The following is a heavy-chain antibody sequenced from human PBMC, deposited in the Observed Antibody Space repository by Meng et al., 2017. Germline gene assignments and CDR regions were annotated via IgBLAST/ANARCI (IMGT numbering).Heavy chain of an antibody. CDR2: ISSSGSTI. Sequence: GESLKISCAASGFTFSSYEMNWVRQAPGKGLEWVSYISSSGSTIYYADSVKGRFTISRDNAKNSLYLQMNSLRAEDTAVYYCAREVHDYGDYVFPLSSSFDLWGRGTLVTVSS. D-gene: IGHD4-17*01. CDR1: GFTFSSYE. V-gene: IGHV3-48*03. J-gene: IGHJ2*01. CDR3: AREVHDYGDYVFPLSSSFDL.